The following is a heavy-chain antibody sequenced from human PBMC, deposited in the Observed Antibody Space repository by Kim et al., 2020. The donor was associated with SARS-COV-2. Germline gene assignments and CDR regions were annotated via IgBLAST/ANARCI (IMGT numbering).Heavy chain of an antibody. Sequence: GGSLRLSCAASGFTFSSYGMHWVRQAPGKGLEWVAVISYDGSNKYYADSVKGRFTISRDNSKNTLYLQMNSLRAEDTAVYYCARDPLRYFDWLPGSASYFDYWGQGTLVTVSS. CDR2: ISYDGSNK. J-gene: IGHJ4*02. CDR3: ARDPLRYFDWLPGSASYFDY. D-gene: IGHD3-9*01. V-gene: IGHV3-33*05. CDR1: GFTFSSYG.